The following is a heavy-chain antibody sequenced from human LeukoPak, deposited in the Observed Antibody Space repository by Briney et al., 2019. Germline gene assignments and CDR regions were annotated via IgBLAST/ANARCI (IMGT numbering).Heavy chain of an antibody. CDR1: RCSFTSYS. V-gene: IGHV5-51*01. Sequence: GESLKISCKGSRCSFTSYSIGWVRHMPGKCLEWMGIIYPGDSDTRYSPSFQGQVAISADKSISTAYLQWSSLKASDTAMYYGARNVAVTTPNDYWGQGTLVTVSS. CDR3: ARNVAVTTPNDY. J-gene: IGHJ4*02. CDR2: IYPGDSDT. D-gene: IGHD2-21*02.